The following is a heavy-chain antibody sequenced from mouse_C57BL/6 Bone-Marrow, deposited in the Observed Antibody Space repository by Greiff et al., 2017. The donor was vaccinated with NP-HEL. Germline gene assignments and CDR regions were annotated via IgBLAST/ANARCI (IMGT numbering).Heavy chain of an antibody. CDR3: TTEKGLRWCAY. V-gene: IGHV14-1*01. J-gene: IGHJ3*01. D-gene: IGHD1-1*01. CDR2: IDPEDGDT. Sequence: VQLQQSGAELVRPGASVKLSCTASGFNIKDYYMHWVKQRPEQGLEWIGRIDPEDGDTEYAPKFQGKATMTADTSSNTAYLQLSSRTSEDTAVYYCTTEKGLRWCAYWGQGTLVTVSA. CDR1: GFNIKDYY.